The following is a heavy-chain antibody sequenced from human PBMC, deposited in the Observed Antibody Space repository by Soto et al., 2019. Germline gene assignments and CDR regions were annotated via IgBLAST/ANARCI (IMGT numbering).Heavy chain of an antibody. Sequence: ASVKVSCKASGYTFTSYGISWVRQAPGQGLEWMGWISAYNGNTNYAQKLQGRVTITTDTSTSTAYMELRSLRSADTAVYYCAREGYCSGGSCLNYYYYGMDVWGQGTTVTVSS. D-gene: IGHD2-15*01. CDR1: GYTFTSYG. CDR2: ISAYNGNT. CDR3: AREGYCSGGSCLNYYYYGMDV. J-gene: IGHJ6*02. V-gene: IGHV1-18*01.